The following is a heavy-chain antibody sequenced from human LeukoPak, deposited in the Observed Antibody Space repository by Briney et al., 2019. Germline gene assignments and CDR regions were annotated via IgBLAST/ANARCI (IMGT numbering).Heavy chain of an antibody. Sequence: SETLSLTCTVSGGSISISSYYWGWIRQPPGKGLEWIGSIYYSGSTYYNPSLKSRVTISVDTSKNQFSLKLSSVTAADTAVYYCARTGSGSYYNRVYWGQGTLVTVSS. CDR1: GGSISISSYY. CDR3: ARTGSGSYYNRVY. J-gene: IGHJ4*02. D-gene: IGHD3-10*01. V-gene: IGHV4-39*01. CDR2: IYYSGST.